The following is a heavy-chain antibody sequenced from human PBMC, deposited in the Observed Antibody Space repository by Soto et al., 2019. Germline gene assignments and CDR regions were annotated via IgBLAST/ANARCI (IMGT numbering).Heavy chain of an antibody. J-gene: IGHJ4*02. V-gene: IGHV4-34*01. CDR2: VKDGGHT. Sequence: QVQLQQWGAGLLKPSETLSLNCAVTGGSLSGYYWSWIRQPPGKGLEWIGEVKDGGHTNYSPSLRGRVTISSDTSNNQCSLRLNSVPAADTGVYSCARGQEGVVATHWDQGSLVTVSS. D-gene: IGHD5-12*01. CDR3: ARGQEGVVATH. CDR1: GGSLSGYY.